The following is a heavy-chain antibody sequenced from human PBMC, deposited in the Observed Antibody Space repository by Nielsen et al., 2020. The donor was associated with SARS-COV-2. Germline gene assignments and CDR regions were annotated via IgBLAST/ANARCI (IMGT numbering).Heavy chain of an antibody. D-gene: IGHD1-14*01. V-gene: IGHV1-2*06. J-gene: IGHJ5*01. Sequence: ASVKVSCKASGYTFTSYGISWVRRAPGQGLEWMGRINPNSAGTNYAQTFKGRVTLTTDTSISTAYMDLSWLRSDDTAVYYCARDQITGNWYGYWGQGTLVTVSS. CDR3: ARDQITGNWYGY. CDR1: GYTFTSYG. CDR2: INPNSAGT.